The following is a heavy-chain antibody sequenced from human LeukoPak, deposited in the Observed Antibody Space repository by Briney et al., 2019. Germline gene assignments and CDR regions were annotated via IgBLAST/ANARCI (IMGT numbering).Heavy chain of an antibody. CDR1: GGSFSGYY. J-gene: IGHJ4*02. V-gene: IGHV4-34*01. D-gene: IGHD5-12*01. CDR3: ASRVIGYSGYDGPLDY. CDR2: INHSGST. Sequence: PSETLSLTCAVYGGSFSGYYWSWIRQPPGKGLEWIGEINHSGSTNYNPSLKSRVTISVDTSKNQFSLKLSSVTAADTAVYYCASRVIGYSGYDGPLDYWGQGTLVTVSS.